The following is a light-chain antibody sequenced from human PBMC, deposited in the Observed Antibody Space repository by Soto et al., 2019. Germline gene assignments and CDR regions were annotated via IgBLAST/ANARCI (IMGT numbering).Light chain of an antibody. CDR1: QSLLHSNGYNY. J-gene: IGKJ5*01. CDR3: MQALQTPIT. CDR2: LGS. Sequence: DIVMTQSPLSLPGTPGEPASISFISMQSLLHSNGYNYLDFYLQKPGQSPQLLIYLGSNRASGVPDRFSGSGSGTDFTLKISRVEAEDVGVYYCMQALQTPITFGQGTRLEIK. V-gene: IGKV2-28*01.